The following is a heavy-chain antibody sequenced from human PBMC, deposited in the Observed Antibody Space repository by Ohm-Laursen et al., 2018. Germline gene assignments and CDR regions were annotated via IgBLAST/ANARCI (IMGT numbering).Heavy chain of an antibody. V-gene: IGHV3-21*01. CDR1: GFTFSSYS. J-gene: IGHJ6*02. CDR2: ISSSSSYI. Sequence: SLRLSCTASGFTFSSYSMNWVRQAPGKGLEWVSSISSSSSYIYYADSVKGRFTISRDNAKNPLYLQMNSLRAEDTAVYYCARHYDFWSGYFLVYYYYGMDVWGQGTTVTVSS. CDR3: ARHYDFWSGYFLVYYYYGMDV. D-gene: IGHD3-3*01.